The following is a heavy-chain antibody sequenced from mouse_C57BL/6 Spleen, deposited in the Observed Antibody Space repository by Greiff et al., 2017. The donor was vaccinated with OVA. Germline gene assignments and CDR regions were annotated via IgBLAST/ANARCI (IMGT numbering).Heavy chain of an antibody. CDR2: IDPSDSYT. CDR1: GYTFTSYW. Sequence: QVQLKQPGAELVMPGASVKLSCKASGYTFTSYWMHWVKQRPGQGLEWIGEIDPSDSYTNYNQKFKGKSTLTVDKSSSTAYMQLSSLTSEDSAVYYCASWGDYGGFDYWGQGTTLTVSS. J-gene: IGHJ2*01. D-gene: IGHD1-1*02. V-gene: IGHV1-69*01. CDR3: ASWGDYGGFDY.